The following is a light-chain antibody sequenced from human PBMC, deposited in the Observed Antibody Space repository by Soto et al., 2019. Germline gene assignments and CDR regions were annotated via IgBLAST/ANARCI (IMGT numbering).Light chain of an antibody. V-gene: IGKV2-28*01. Sequence: DIVMTQSPLSLPVTPGEPASISCRSSQSLLHSNGYNYLDWYLQKPGQSPQLLIYLGSNRASGVPDRCSRNRSGTNFTLKISRVEDEHVGVKYCKQALQTRPPFGEGNNVEIK. CDR2: LGS. CDR3: KQALQTRPP. CDR1: QSLLHSNGYNY. J-gene: IGKJ4*01.